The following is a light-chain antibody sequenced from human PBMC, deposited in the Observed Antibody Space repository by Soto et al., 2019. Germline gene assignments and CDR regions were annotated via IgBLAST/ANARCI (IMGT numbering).Light chain of an antibody. Sequence: DIQMTQSPSYVYASVGDTVTFTCRASEDVSRWLGWYQQKPGRAPSLLIFGATSLQDGVPSRFSATESGTHFTLTINGVHPDDFATYFCQQANVFPRSFGQGTKLDFK. J-gene: IGKJ2*01. CDR1: EDVSRW. V-gene: IGKV1D-12*01. CDR3: QQANVFPRS. CDR2: GAT.